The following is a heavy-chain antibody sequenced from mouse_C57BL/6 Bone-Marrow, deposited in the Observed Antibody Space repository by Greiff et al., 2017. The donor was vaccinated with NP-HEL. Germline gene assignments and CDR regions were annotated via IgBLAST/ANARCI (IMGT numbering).Heavy chain of an antibody. CDR3: ARWGLLRAWFAY. CDR2: INPNNGGT. Sequence: VQLKQSGPELVKPGASVKISCKASGYTFTDYYMNWVQQSHGKSLEWIGDINPNNGGTSYNQKFKGKATLTVAKSSSTAYMERRSLTSEDAAVYYCARWGLLRAWFAYWGQGTLVTVSA. V-gene: IGHV1-26*01. D-gene: IGHD1-1*01. CDR1: GYTFTDYY. J-gene: IGHJ3*01.